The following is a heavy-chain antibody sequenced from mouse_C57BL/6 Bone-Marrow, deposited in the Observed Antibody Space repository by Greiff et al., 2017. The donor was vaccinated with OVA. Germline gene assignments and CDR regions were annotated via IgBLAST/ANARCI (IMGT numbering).Heavy chain of an antibody. CDR1: GYTFTSYG. Sequence: QVQLKESGAELARPGASVKLSCKASGYTFTSYGISWVKQRTGQGLEWIGEIYPRSGNTSSNEKFKGKATLTADKSSSTAYMELRSLTSEDSAVYFCARRRQRRRGAMDYWGQGTSVTVSS. V-gene: IGHV1-81*01. J-gene: IGHJ4*01. CDR2: IYPRSGNT. D-gene: IGHD3-2*02. CDR3: ARRRQRRRGAMDY.